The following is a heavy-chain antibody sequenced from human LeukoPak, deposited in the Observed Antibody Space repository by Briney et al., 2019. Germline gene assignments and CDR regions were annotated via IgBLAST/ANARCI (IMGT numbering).Heavy chain of an antibody. Sequence: GRSLRLSCAASGFTFSDYWMNWLRQPPGKGLEWDSYISSSGDTILYADSVQGRFTSSRDNAKNSLYLEMNSLRAEDTAVYYCAGGGSLRGATLFDYWGQGTLVAVAS. CDR2: ISSSGDTI. J-gene: IGHJ4*02. CDR1: GFTFSDYW. V-gene: IGHV3-11*01. D-gene: IGHD1-26*01. CDR3: AGGGSLRGATLFDY.